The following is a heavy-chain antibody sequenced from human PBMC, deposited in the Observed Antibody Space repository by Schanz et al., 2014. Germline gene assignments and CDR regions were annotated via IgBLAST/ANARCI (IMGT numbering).Heavy chain of an antibody. J-gene: IGHJ3*01. CDR2: ISGSGGDT. CDR3: ARDEGRDGYNLAFDV. D-gene: IGHD2-21*01. Sequence: EVQLVESGGGSVQPGGSLRLSCAASGFTFSAYGMHWVRQAPGKGLEWVSAISGSGGDTYYADSVKGRFTISRDSSKNTLFLQMNSLRADDTAIYFCARDEGRDGYNLAFDVWGQGTLVTVSS. CDR1: GFTFSAYG. V-gene: IGHV3-23*04.